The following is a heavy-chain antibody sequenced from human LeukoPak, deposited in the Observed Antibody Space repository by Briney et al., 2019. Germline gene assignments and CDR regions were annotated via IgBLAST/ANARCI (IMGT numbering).Heavy chain of an antibody. CDR3: ARHVGSYSDDI. CDR2: IYPGDSDP. J-gene: IGHJ3*02. CDR1: GYAFTPSW. V-gene: IGHV5-51*01. D-gene: IGHD2-21*01. Sequence: GESLKTSCQGFGYAFTPSWIGWVRQLPGKGLEWMGVIYPGDSDPRYRPSFQGQVPFPADQSISPAYLQWSSLRASDTAMNFLARHVGSYSDDIWGQGTMVTVSS.